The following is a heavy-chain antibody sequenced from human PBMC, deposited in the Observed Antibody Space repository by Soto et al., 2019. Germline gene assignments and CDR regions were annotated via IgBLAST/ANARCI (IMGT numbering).Heavy chain of an antibody. CDR2: ISYDGSNK. CDR1: GFTFSSYA. CDR3: ARTYDFWSGYPKNFDY. V-gene: IGHV3-30-3*01. J-gene: IGHJ4*02. D-gene: IGHD3-3*01. Sequence: GGSLRLSCAASGFTFSSYAMHWVRQAPGKGLEWVAVISYDGSNKYYADSVKGRFTISRDNSKNTLYLQMNSLRAEDTAVYYCARTYDFWSGYPKNFDYWGQGTLVTVSS.